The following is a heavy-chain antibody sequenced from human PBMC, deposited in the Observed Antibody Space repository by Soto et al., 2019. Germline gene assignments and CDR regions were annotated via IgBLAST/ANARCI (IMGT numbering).Heavy chain of an antibody. CDR3: ATSYYYDSSGYYYNYYYYYGMDV. CDR1: GGTFSSYA. J-gene: IGHJ6*02. V-gene: IGHV1-69*01. D-gene: IGHD3-22*01. Sequence: QVQLVQSGAEVKKPGSSVKVSCTASGGTFSSYAISWVRQAPGQGLEWMGGIIPIFGTANYAQKFQGRVTITADESTSTADMELSSLRSEDTAVYYCATSYYYDSSGYYYNYYYYYGMDVWGQGTTVTVSS. CDR2: IIPIFGTA.